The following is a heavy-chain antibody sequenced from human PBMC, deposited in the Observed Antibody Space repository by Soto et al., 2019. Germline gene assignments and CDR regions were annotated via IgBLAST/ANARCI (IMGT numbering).Heavy chain of an antibody. Sequence: GASVKVSCKASGYTFTSYDINWVRQATGQGLEWMGWMNPNSGNTGYAQKFQGRVTITRNTSISTAYMELSSLRSEDTAVYYCARGRRIAAQSIRGPYYFDYWGQGTLVTVS. CDR1: GYTFTSYD. CDR2: MNPNSGNT. J-gene: IGHJ4*02. CDR3: ARGRRIAAQSIRGPYYFDY. D-gene: IGHD6-6*01. V-gene: IGHV1-8*01.